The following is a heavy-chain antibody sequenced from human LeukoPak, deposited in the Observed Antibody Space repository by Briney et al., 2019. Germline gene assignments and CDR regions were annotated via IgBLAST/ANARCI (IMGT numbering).Heavy chain of an antibody. D-gene: IGHD2-2*01. V-gene: IGHV4-39*07. J-gene: IGHJ4*02. CDR1: GGSISSSNYY. Sequence: SETLSLTCTVSGGSISSSNYYWGWIRQPPGKGLEWIGYIFNSGSTYYNPSLKSRVTISVDTSKNQFSLKLGSVTAADTAVYYCATIVVPAAMYYWGQGTLVTVSS. CDR2: IFNSGST. CDR3: ATIVVPAAMYY.